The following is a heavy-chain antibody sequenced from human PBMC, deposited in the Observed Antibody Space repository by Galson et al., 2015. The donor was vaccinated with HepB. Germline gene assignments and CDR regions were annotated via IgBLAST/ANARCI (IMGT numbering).Heavy chain of an antibody. CDR3: ARGVVRGVIRWYFDL. CDR1: GYTFTGYY. J-gene: IGHJ2*01. D-gene: IGHD3-10*01. CDR2: INPNSGGT. V-gene: IGHV1-2*02. Sequence: SVKVSCKASGYTFTGYYMHWVRQAPGQGLEWMGWINPNSGGTNYAQKFQGRVTMTRDTSISTAYTELSRLRSDDTAVYYCARGVVRGVIRWYFDLWGRGTLVTVSS.